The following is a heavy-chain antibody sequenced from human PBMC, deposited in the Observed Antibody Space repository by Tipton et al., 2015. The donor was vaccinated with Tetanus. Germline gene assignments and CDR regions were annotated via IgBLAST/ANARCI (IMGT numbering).Heavy chain of an antibody. CDR3: ASTIESAAANWYFEL. D-gene: IGHD2-2*01. Sequence: TLSLTCTVSGGSISSSSYYWGWIRQPPGKGLEWIGSIYYSGSTYYNPSLKSRVTISVDTSKNQFSLKLSSVTAADTAVYYCASTIESAAANWYFELWGRGTLVTVSS. CDR2: IYYSGST. CDR1: GGSISSSSYY. V-gene: IGHV4-39*01. J-gene: IGHJ2*01.